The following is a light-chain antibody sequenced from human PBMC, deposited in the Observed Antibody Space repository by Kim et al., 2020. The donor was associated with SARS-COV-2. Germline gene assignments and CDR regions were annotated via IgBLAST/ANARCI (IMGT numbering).Light chain of an antibody. CDR1: QSVSSN. CDR3: QQYHNRPQWT. Sequence: EIVMTQSPATLSVSPGDRATLSCRASQSVSSNLAWYQQKPGQAPRLLFYAASTRAPGIAARFSGSGSGTEFTLTISSLQSEDFAVYYCQQYHNRPQWTFGQGTKVDIK. J-gene: IGKJ1*01. V-gene: IGKV3-15*01. CDR2: AAS.